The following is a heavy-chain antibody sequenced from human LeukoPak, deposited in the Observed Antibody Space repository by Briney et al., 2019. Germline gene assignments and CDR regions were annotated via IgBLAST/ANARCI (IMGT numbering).Heavy chain of an antibody. D-gene: IGHD3-22*01. CDR3: ARDSEPYYYDSSGYSY. J-gene: IGHJ4*02. CDR1: GFTFSSYA. CDR2: IIPIFGTA. Sequence: GGSLRLSCAASGFTFSSYAISWVRQAPGQGLEWMGGIIPIFGTANYAQKFQGRVTITADESTSTAYMELSSLRSEDTAVYYCARDSEPYYYDSSGYSYWGQGTLVTVSS. V-gene: IGHV1-69*01.